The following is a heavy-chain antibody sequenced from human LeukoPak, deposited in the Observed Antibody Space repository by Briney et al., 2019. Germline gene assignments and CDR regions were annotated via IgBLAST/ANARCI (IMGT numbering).Heavy chain of an antibody. J-gene: IGHJ4*02. Sequence: SETLSLTCTVSGGSVSSGSYYWSWIRQPPGKGLEWIGYIYYSGSTNCNPSLKSRVTISVDTSKNQFSLKLSSVTAADTAVYYCARDRYYYDSSGWYDYWGQGTLVTVSS. CDR3: ARDRYYYDSSGWYDY. CDR1: GGSVSSGSYY. D-gene: IGHD3-22*01. CDR2: IYYSGST. V-gene: IGHV4-61*01.